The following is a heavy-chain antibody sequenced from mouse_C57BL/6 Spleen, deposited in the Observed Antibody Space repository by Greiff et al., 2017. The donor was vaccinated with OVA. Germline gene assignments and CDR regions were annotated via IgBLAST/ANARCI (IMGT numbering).Heavy chain of an antibody. CDR2: ISSGSSAI. CDR1: GFTFSDYG. CDR3: ARNGFAY. V-gene: IGHV5-17*01. J-gene: IGHJ3*01. Sequence: EVHLVESGGGLVKPGGSLKLSCAASGFTFSDYGMHWVRQAPEKGLEWVAYISSGSSAIYYADTVKGRSTISRDNAKNTLFLQMTSLRSEDTAMYYGARNGFAYWGQGTLVTVSA.